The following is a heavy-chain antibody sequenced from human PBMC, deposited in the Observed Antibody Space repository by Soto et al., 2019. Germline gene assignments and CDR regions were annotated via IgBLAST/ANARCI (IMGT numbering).Heavy chain of an antibody. CDR2: ISYDGGNK. V-gene: IGHV3-30-3*01. CDR1: GFTFSNYA. Sequence: QVQLVESGGGVVQPGRSLRLSCAPSGFTFSNYAMHWVRQAPGKGLEWVALISYDGGNKYYADSVKGRFTISRDSSKNTLYLQMNSLRAEDTAVYYCARDKRDLRFLEWSYYFDYWGQGTLVTVSS. J-gene: IGHJ4*02. D-gene: IGHD3-3*01. CDR3: ARDKRDLRFLEWSYYFDY.